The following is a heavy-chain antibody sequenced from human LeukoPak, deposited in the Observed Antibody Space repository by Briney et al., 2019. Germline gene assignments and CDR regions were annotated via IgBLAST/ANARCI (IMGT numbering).Heavy chain of an antibody. D-gene: IGHD3-22*01. V-gene: IGHV3-23*01. CDR3: AKIVSYYYDSSGYPYFDY. J-gene: IGHJ4*02. CDR2: ISGSGGST. Sequence: PGGSLRLSCAASGFTFSSYAMTWVRQAPGKGLEWVSAISGSGGSTYYADSVKGRFTISRDNSKNTLYVQMNSLRAEDTAVYYCAKIVSYYYDSSGYPYFDYWGQGTLVTVSS. CDR1: GFTFSSYA.